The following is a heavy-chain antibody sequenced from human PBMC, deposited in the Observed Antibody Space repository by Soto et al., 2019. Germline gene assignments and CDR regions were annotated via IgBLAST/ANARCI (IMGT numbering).Heavy chain of an antibody. J-gene: IGHJ6*02. Sequence: ASVKFSCKASGYTFTSYDINWVREATGQGLEWMGWMNPNSGNTGYAQKFQGRVTMTRNTSISTAYMELSSLRSEDTAVYYCASGRYYGSGSYYNGPYYYYGMEGWGQVNRVTVSS. D-gene: IGHD3-10*01. CDR3: ASGRYYGSGSYYNGPYYYYGMEG. CDR2: MNPNSGNT. CDR1: GYTFTSYD. V-gene: IGHV1-8*01.